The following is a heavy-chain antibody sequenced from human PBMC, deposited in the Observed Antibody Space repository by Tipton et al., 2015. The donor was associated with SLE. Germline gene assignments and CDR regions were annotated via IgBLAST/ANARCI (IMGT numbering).Heavy chain of an antibody. Sequence: TLSLTCTVSGGSIRSYYWSWIRQPPGKGLEWIGYISYSGRTNYNPSRKSRVTMSLETSKKEFSLKLSSVTAADTAIYYCARADYDFWSGLDFWGQGALVTVSS. CDR2: ISYSGRT. V-gene: IGHV4-59*01. CDR1: GGSIRSYY. D-gene: IGHD3-3*01. CDR3: ARADYDFWSGLDF. J-gene: IGHJ4*02.